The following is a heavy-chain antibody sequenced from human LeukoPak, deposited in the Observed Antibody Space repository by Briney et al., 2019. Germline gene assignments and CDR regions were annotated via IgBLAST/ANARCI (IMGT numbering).Heavy chain of an antibody. Sequence: PGGSLRLSCAASGFTFRTSGMHWVRQAPGKGLEWVAFIQYHGRDKYYADSVKGRFTISSDNSKNTLYMEVNSLRAEDTAVYYCAREGGRTVAGTFDNWGQGTLVTVSS. D-gene: IGHD6-19*01. J-gene: IGHJ4*02. V-gene: IGHV3-30*02. CDR3: AREGGRTVAGTFDN. CDR1: GFTFRTSG. CDR2: IQYHGRDK.